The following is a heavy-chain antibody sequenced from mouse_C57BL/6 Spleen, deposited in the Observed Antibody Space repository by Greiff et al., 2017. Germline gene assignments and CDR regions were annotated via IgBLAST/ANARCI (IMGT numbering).Heavy chain of an antibody. CDR2: FYPGSGSI. V-gene: IGHV1-62-2*01. D-gene: IGHD1-1*01. Sequence: VQLQQSGAELVKPGASVKLSCKASGYTFTEYTIHWVKQRSGQGLEWIGWFYPGSGSIKYNEKFKDKATLTADKSSSTVYMELSRLTSEDSAVYFCARHVPPYYGSSYWYFDVWGTGTTVTVSS. CDR3: ARHVPPYYGSSYWYFDV. J-gene: IGHJ1*03. CDR1: GYTFTEYT.